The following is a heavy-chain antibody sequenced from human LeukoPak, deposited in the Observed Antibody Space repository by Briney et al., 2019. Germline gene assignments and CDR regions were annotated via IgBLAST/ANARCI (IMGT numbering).Heavy chain of an antibody. Sequence: PSETLSLTCTVSGGSISSSPYYWGWIRQPPGKGPEWIGSIYHSGSTYYNPSLKSRVTISVDTSRNQFSVKLNSVTAADTAVYYCARPGGSYANYFDYWGQGTLVTVSS. CDR2: IYHSGST. D-gene: IGHD1-26*01. J-gene: IGHJ4*02. CDR3: ARPGGSYANYFDY. V-gene: IGHV4-39*01. CDR1: GGSISSSPYY.